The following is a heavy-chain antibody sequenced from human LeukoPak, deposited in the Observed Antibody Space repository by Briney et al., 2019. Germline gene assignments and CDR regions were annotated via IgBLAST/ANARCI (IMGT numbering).Heavy chain of an antibody. CDR2: IIPMINTP. CDR3: AIFQGTYGDNDNDF. CDR1: GYTFISYY. Sequence: SVTVSCKASGYTFISYYIHWVRQAPGKGLEWMGGIIPMINTPKYGQRFQGRVTITADDSSSTGYMEVSSLRSEDTAVYFCAIFQGTYGDNDNDFWGQGTLVTVSS. V-gene: IGHV1-69*13. D-gene: IGHD4-17*01. J-gene: IGHJ4*02.